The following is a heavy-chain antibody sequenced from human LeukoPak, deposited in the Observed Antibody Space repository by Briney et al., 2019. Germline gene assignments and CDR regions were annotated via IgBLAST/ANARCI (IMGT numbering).Heavy chain of an antibody. J-gene: IGHJ3*02. CDR3: AREGEDGYNRGRGAFNI. Sequence: SVKVSCKASGGTFSSYPISWVRQAPGQGLEWTGGIIPLFGTANYAQKFQGRVTITTDESTSTAYMALSSLRSEDTAVYYCAREGEDGYNRGRGAFNIWGQGTMVTVSS. D-gene: IGHD5-24*01. V-gene: IGHV1-69*05. CDR1: GGTFSSYP. CDR2: IIPLFGTA.